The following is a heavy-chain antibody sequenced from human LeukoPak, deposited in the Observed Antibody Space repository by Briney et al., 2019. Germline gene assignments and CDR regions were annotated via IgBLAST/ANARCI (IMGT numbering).Heavy chain of an antibody. V-gene: IGHV4-59*01. CDR2: IYYSGST. Sequence: PSETLSLTCTVSGGSISSYYWSWIRQPPGKGLEWIGYIYYSGSTNYNPSLKSRVTISVDTSKNQFSLKLSSVTAADTAVYYCARRYCSSGSCYSKFNWFDPWGQGTLVTVSS. J-gene: IGHJ5*02. CDR3: ARRYCSSGSCYSKFNWFDP. CDR1: GGSISSYY. D-gene: IGHD2-15*01.